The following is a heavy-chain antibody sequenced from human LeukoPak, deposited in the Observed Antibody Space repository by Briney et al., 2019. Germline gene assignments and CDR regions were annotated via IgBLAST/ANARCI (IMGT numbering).Heavy chain of an antibody. D-gene: IGHD2-15*01. CDR2: INPNSGGT. V-gene: IGHV1-2*02. CDR3: ARDIVVVVAAPGGYYYYGMDV. Sequence: ASVKVSCKASGYTFTGYYMHWVRQAPGQGLEWMGWINPNSGGTNYAQKFQGRVTMTRDTSISTAYMELSRLRSDDTAVYYCARDIVVVVAAPGGYYYYGMDVWGQGTTVTVSS. CDR1: GYTFTGYY. J-gene: IGHJ6*02.